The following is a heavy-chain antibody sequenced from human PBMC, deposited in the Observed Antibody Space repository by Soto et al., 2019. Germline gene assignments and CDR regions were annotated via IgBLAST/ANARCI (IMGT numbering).Heavy chain of an antibody. D-gene: IGHD3-10*01. Sequence: ASVKVSCKASGYTFTSYDINWVRQATGQGLEWMGWMNPNSGNTGYAQKFQGRVTMTRNTSISTAYMELSSLRSEGTAVYYCARGLWGYYYSSGSYYPSGPWGQGTLVTVS. V-gene: IGHV1-8*01. J-gene: IGHJ5*02. CDR3: ARGLWGYYYSSGSYYPSGP. CDR1: GYTFTSYD. CDR2: MNPNSGNT.